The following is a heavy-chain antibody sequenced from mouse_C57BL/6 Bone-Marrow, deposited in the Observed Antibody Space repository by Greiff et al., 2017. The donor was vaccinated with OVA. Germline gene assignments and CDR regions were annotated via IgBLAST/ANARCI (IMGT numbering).Heavy chain of an antibody. D-gene: IGHD1-1*01. CDR1: GYTFTSYW. J-gene: IGHJ3*01. V-gene: IGHV1-55*01. CDR2: IYPGSGST. CDR3: ARSPYYYGIAY. Sequence: QVQLQQPGAELVKPGASVKMSCKASGYTFTSYWITWVKQRPGQGLEWIGDIYPGSGSTNYNEKFKGKATLTVDTSSSTAYMQLSSLTSEDSAVYYCARSPYYYGIAYWGQGTLVTVSA.